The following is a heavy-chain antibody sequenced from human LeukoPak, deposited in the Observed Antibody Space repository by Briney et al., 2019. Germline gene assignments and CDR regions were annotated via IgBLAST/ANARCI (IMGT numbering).Heavy chain of an antibody. V-gene: IGHV4-38-2*01. D-gene: IGHD2-15*01. CDR2: IFRSGST. CDR3: ARHAYCSGGSCPDF. CDR1: GYSISSGYY. Sequence: PSETLSLTCAVSGYSISSGYYWGWIRQPPGKGLEWIGSIFRSGSTHYRPSLKSRVTISVDTSKNQFSLKLSSVTAADTAAYYCARHAYCSGGSCPDFWGQGTLVTVSS. J-gene: IGHJ4*02.